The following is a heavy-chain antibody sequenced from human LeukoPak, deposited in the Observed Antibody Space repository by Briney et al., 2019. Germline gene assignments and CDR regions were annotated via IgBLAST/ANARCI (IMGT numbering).Heavy chain of an antibody. CDR1: GFTFNSYA. J-gene: IGHJ4*02. CDR3: ASLGY. CDR2: IKQEGSEK. Sequence: PGGSLRLSCVASGFTFNSYARSWVRQPPGKGLEWLANIKQEGSEKYYVDSVKGRFTISRDNTKNSLYLLMNSLRVEDTALYYCASLGYWGQGTLVTVSS. V-gene: IGHV3-7*01. D-gene: IGHD3-16*01.